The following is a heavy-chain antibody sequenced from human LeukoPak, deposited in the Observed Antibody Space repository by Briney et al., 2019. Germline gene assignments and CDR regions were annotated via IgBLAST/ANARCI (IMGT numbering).Heavy chain of an antibody. CDR3: ARSRNYFDY. D-gene: IGHD1-1*01. J-gene: IGHJ4*02. CDR1: GFTFSSYS. CDR2: ISSSCSNI. V-gene: IGHV3-48*02. Sequence: PGGSLRLSCADSGFTFSSYSMNWVRQAPGKGLEWVSYISSSCSNIFYADSVKGRFIISRDNAKNSLYLQMNSLRDEDTAVYYCARSRNYFDYWGQGTLVTVSS.